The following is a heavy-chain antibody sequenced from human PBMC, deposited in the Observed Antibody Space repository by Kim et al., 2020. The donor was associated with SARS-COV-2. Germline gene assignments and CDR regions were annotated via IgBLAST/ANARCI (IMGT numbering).Heavy chain of an antibody. CDR3: ARDYGDYWFDP. CDR2: T. J-gene: IGHJ5*02. D-gene: IGHD4-17*01. V-gene: IGHV4-39*01. Sequence: TYYNPSLKSRVTISVDTSKNQFSLKRSSVTAADTAVYYCARDYGDYWFDPWGQGTLVTVSS.